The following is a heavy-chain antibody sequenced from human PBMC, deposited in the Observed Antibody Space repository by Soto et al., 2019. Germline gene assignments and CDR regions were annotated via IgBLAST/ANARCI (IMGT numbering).Heavy chain of an antibody. Sequence: GGSLRLSCAASGFTFSDYYMSWIRQAPGKGLEWVSYISSSSSYTNYADSVKGRFTISRDNAKNSLYLQMNSLRAEDTAVYYCARGVEMATIYDYWGQGTLVTVSS. CDR1: GFTFSDYY. CDR3: ARGVEMATIYDY. J-gene: IGHJ4*02. V-gene: IGHV3-11*06. D-gene: IGHD5-12*01. CDR2: ISSSSSYT.